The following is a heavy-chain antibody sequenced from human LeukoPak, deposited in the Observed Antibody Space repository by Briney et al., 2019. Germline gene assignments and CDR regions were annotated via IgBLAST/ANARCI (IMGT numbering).Heavy chain of an antibody. V-gene: IGHV4-39*07. CDR1: GGSISSSSYY. D-gene: IGHD2-2*02. J-gene: IGHJ4*02. CDR2: IYYSGST. Sequence: PSETLSLTCTVSGGSISSSSYYWGWIRQPPGKGLEWIGSIYYSGSTYYNPSLKSRVTISVDTSKNQFSLKLSSVTAADTAVYYCASADQYLKGVFDYWGQGTLVTVSS. CDR3: ASADQYLKGVFDY.